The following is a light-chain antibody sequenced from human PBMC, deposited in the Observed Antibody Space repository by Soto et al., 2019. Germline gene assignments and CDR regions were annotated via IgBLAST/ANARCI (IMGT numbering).Light chain of an antibody. J-gene: IGKJ3*01. V-gene: IGKV3-20*01. CDR3: QQYGRLPFT. CDR2: GVS. CDR1: QSVSTGQ. Sequence: EIVLTQSPGTLSLSPGERGTLSCRASQSVSTGQMAWYQQKPGQAPRLLMYGVSSRAAGIPARFSGSGSGTDFTLTISSLEPEDFAVYYCQQYGRLPFTFGPGTKVDIK.